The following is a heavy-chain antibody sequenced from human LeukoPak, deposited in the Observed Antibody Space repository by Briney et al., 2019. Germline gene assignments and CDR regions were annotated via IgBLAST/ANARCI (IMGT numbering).Heavy chain of an antibody. D-gene: IGHD2/OR15-2a*01. CDR1: GGSISSGAYY. V-gene: IGHV4-31*02. CDR3: ASSLPFVWYFDY. CDR2: IYFSGST. Sequence: SETLSLTCTVSGGSISSGAYYWSWIRQLPGKGLEWIGYIYFSGSTYYNPSLKGRVTISIDTSKNQFSLKLSSVTAADTAVYYCASSLPFVWYFDYWGQGTLVTVSS. J-gene: IGHJ4*02.